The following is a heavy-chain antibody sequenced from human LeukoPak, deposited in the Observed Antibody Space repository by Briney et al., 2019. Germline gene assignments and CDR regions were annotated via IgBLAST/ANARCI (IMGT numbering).Heavy chain of an antibody. CDR2: ISSSSSYI. V-gene: IGHV3-21*05. J-gene: IGHJ6*02. Sequence: GGSLRLSCAASGFTFSSYSMNWVRQAPGKGLEWVSYISSSSSYIYYADSVKGRFTISRDNAKNSLYLQMNSLRAEDTAVYYCAREGGLYSSSWPYYYYYYGMDVWGQGTTVTVSS. CDR1: GFTFSSYS. D-gene: IGHD6-13*01. CDR3: AREGGLYSSSWPYYYYYYGMDV.